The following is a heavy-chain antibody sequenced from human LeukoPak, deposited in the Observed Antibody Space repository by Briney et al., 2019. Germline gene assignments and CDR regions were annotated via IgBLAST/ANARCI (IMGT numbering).Heavy chain of an antibody. CDR1: GYTFTGYY. CDR2: INSNSGGT. V-gene: IGHV1-2*02. Sequence: ASVKVSCKASGYTFTGYYMHWVRQAPGQGLEGMGWINSNSGGTNYAQKFQGRVTMTRDTSISTAYMELSRLRSDATARYYGARWAIVAITWDRWGQGTLVTVSS. D-gene: IGHD5-12*01. J-gene: IGHJ5*02. CDR3: ARWAIVAITWDR.